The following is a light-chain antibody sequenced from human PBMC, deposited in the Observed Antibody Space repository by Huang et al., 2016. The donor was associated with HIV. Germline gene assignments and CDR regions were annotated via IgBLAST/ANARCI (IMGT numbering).Light chain of an antibody. Sequence: EIVLTQSPATLSVSPGERATLSCRASQRISSYLAWYQQKPGQAPRLLIYGASTRAIGIPARFSGSGSGTEFTLTISSLQSEDFAVYYCQQYNNWPPEVTFGPGTKVDIK. CDR1: QRISSY. CDR3: QQYNNWPPEVT. J-gene: IGKJ3*01. V-gene: IGKV3-15*01. CDR2: GAS.